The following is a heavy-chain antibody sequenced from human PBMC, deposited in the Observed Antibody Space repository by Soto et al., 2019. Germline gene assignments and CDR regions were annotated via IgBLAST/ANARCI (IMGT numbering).Heavy chain of an antibody. CDR1: GFTFSSYA. D-gene: IGHD2-2*01. V-gene: IGHV3-23*01. CDR2: ISGSGGST. Sequence: PGGSLRLSCAASGFTFSSYAMSWVRQAPGKGLEWVSAISGSGGSTYYADSVKGRFTISRDNSKNTLYLQMNSLRAEDTAVYYCAKTVPEQYPRGYYYYMDVWGKGTTVTVSS. CDR3: AKTVPEQYPRGYYYYMDV. J-gene: IGHJ6*03.